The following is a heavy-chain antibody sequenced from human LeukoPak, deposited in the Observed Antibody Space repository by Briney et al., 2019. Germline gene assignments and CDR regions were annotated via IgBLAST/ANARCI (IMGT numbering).Heavy chain of an antibody. V-gene: IGHV3-23*01. CDR3: ATSKYSGSY. CDR2: ISGSGGRI. J-gene: IGHJ4*02. CDR1: GFTFSSYA. Sequence: GGSLRLSCAASGFTFSSYAMSWVRQAPGKGLEWVSAISGSGGRIYYGASVKGRFTISRDNSKNTLNLRMNSLRAEDTAVYYCATSKYSGSYWGQGTLVTVSS. D-gene: IGHD1-26*01.